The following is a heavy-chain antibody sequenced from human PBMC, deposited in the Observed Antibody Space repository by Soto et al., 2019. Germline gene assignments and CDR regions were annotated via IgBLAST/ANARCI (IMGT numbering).Heavy chain of an antibody. CDR3: SLAYCGGDCYSGAFDI. CDR2: IIPIFGTA. V-gene: IGHV1-69*06. CDR1: GGTFSSYA. J-gene: IGHJ3*02. D-gene: IGHD2-21*02. Sequence: GASVKVSCKASGGTFSSYAISWGRQAPGQGLEWMGGIIPIFGTANYAQKFQGRVTITADKSTSTAYMELSSLRSEDTAVYYCSLAYCGGDCYSGAFDIWGQGTMVTVSS.